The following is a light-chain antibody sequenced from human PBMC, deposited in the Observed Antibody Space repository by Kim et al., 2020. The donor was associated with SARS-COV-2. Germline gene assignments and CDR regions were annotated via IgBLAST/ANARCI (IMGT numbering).Light chain of an antibody. CDR2: GAS. Sequence: DIVLTQSPGTLSLSPGERATLSCRASQSVSSNYLAWYQQKPGQAPRLLNYGASSRATGIPDRFSGSESGTDFTLTISRLEPEDFAVYYCQQYGSSPWTFGQGTKVDIK. J-gene: IGKJ1*01. CDR1: QSVSSNY. V-gene: IGKV3-20*01. CDR3: QQYGSSPWT.